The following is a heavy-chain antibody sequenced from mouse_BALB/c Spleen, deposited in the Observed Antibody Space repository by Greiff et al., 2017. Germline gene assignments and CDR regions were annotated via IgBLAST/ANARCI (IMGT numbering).Heavy chain of an antibody. CDR1: GFTFSSYG. CDR2: INSNGGST. Sequence: EVKLMESGGGLVQPGGSLKLSCAASGFTFSSYGMSWVRQTPDKRLELVATINSNGGSTYYPDSVKGRFTISRDNAKNTLYLQMSSLKSEDTAMYDCARGVTTEYYFDYWGQGTTLTVSS. CDR3: ARGVTTEYYFDY. D-gene: IGHD2-2*01. J-gene: IGHJ2*01. V-gene: IGHV5-6-3*01.